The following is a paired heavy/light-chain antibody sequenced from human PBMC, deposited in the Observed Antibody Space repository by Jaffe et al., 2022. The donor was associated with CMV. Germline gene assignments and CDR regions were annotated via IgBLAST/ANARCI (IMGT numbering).Heavy chain of an antibody. V-gene: IGHV1-69*09. J-gene: IGHJ6*03. D-gene: IGHD2-15*01. CDR3: ARDSGVRGVVVVAATPGYYYYMDV. CDR1: GGTFSSYA. Sequence: QVQLVQSGAEVKKPGSSVKVSCKASGGTFSSYAISWVRQAPGQGLEWMGRIIPILGIANYAQKFQGRVTITADKSTSTAYMELSSLRSEDTAVYYCARDSGVRGVVVVAATPGYYYYMDVWGKGTTVTVSS. CDR2: IIPILGIA.
Light chain of an antibody. CDR3: QSYDSSLSGSAV. V-gene: IGLV1-40*01. CDR2: GNS. J-gene: IGLJ7*01. Sequence: QSVLTQPPSVSGAPGQRVTISCTGSSSNIGAGYDVHWYQQLPGTAPKLLIYGNSNRPSGVPDRFSGSKSGTSASLAITGLQAEDEADYYCQSYDSSLSGSAVFGGGTQLTVL. CDR1: SSNIGAGYD.